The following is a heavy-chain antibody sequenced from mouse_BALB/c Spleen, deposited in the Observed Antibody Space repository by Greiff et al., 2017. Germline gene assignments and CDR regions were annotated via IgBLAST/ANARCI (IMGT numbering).Heavy chain of an antibody. Sequence: VQLQQSGPELVKPGTSVKIPCKASGYTFTDYNMDWVKQSHGKSLEWIGDINPNNGGTIYNQKFKGKATLTVDKSSSTAYMELRSLTSEDTAVYYCARWGDGYFYFDYWGQGTTLTVSS. J-gene: IGHJ2*01. D-gene: IGHD2-3*01. CDR1: GYTFTDYN. CDR2: INPNNGGT. CDR3: ARWGDGYFYFDY. V-gene: IGHV1-18*01.